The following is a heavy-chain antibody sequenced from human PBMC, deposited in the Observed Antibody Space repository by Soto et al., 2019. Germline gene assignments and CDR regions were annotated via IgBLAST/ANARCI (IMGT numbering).Heavy chain of an antibody. V-gene: IGHV4-30-4*01. CDR1: GDSITNSDYY. CDR2: IDYSGNT. Sequence: PSETLSLTCTVSGDSITNSDYYWNWIRQSPGKGLEWIASIDYSGNTYYNPSLKSRVVISADTSKNLFSLKLRSVTAADTALYFCDREGHYYYGFDVWGQGTTVTVSS. CDR3: DREGHYYYGFDV. J-gene: IGHJ6*02.